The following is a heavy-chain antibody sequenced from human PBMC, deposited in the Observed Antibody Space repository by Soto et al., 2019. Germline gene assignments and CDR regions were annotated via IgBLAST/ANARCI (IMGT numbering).Heavy chain of an antibody. J-gene: IGHJ3*02. CDR3: ARDDGYNGYIAGVEAFDI. V-gene: IGHV4-59*01. D-gene: IGHD5-12*01. CDR2: IYYSGST. Sequence: SETLSLTCTVSGGSLSSYYWSWIRQPPGKGLEWIGYIYYSGSTNYNPSLKSRVTISVDTSKNQFSLKLSSVTAAVTAVYYCARDDGYNGYIAGVEAFDIRGQGTMVTVPP. CDR1: GGSLSSYY.